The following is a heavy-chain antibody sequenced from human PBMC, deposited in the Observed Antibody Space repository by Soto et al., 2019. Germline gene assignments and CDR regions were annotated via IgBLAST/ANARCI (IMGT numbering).Heavy chain of an antibody. CDR3: ARDSSSYDSSGYYFDY. CDR1: GGSISSGDYY. CDR2: IYYSGST. J-gene: IGHJ4*02. D-gene: IGHD3-22*01. Sequence: SETLSLTCTVSGGSISSGDYYWSWIRQPPGKGLEWIGYIYYSGSTYYNPSLKSRVTISVDTSKNQFSLKLSSATAADTAVYYSARDSSSYDSSGYYFDYWGQGTLVTFSS. V-gene: IGHV4-30-4*01.